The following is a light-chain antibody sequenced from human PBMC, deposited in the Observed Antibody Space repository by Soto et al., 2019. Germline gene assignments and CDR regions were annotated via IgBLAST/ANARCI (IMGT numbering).Light chain of an antibody. CDR3: QERTFWPPLS. V-gene: IGKV3-11*01. J-gene: IGKJ4*01. CDR1: QSVGDR. CDR2: DTS. Sequence: EIVLTQSPATLSLSPGERATLFCRASQSVGDRLAWYQQKPGQTPRVVIYDTSKRASDIPERFSGSASGTDFTLSISSLDPEDFAIYYCQERTFWPPLSFGGGTRV.